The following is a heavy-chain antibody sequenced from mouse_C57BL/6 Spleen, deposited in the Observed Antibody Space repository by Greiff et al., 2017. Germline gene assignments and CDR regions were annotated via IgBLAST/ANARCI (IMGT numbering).Heavy chain of an antibody. J-gene: IGHJ1*03. CDR3: ARNYGNYEGWYFDV. V-gene: IGHV1-55*01. CDR2: IYPGSGST. D-gene: IGHD2-1*01. Sequence: QVQLQQPGAELVKPGASVKMSCKASGYTFTSYWITWVKQRPGQGLEWIGDIYPGSGSTNYNEKFKSKATLTVDTSSSTAYMQLSSLTSEDSAVYYCARNYGNYEGWYFDVWGTGTTVTVSS. CDR1: GYTFTSYW.